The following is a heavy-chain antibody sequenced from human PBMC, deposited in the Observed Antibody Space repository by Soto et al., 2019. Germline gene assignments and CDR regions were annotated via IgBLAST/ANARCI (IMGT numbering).Heavy chain of an antibody. D-gene: IGHD3-16*01. J-gene: IGHJ4*02. CDR3: ARGSFGGGHYANFDH. Sequence: QVQLVQAGAEVKKPGSSVKVSCKASGGNFNYHAINWVRQAPVQRLEWMGGFIPVLGTANYAQNFQGRVTITADTSTTIAYMELTGLKSEDTAVYYCARGSFGGGHYANFDHWGQGTLVTVSS. CDR1: GGNFNYHA. V-gene: IGHV1-69*06. CDR2: FIPVLGTA.